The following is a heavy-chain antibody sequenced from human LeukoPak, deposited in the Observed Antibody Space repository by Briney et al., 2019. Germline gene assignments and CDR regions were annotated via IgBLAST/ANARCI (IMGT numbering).Heavy chain of an antibody. CDR3: AREQQWLYYYYGMDV. D-gene: IGHD6-19*01. V-gene: IGHV3-74*01. CDR1: GLTFSSHW. Sequence: PGGSLRLSCAASGLTFSSHWMHWVRQAPGKGLVWVSRITNDGSSTTYADSVKGRFTISRDNAKNSLYLQMNSLRAEDTAVYYCAREQQWLYYYYGMDVWGQGTTVTVSS. J-gene: IGHJ6*02. CDR2: ITNDGSST.